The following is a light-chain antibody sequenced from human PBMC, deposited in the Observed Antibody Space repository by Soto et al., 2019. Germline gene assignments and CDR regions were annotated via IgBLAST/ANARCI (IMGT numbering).Light chain of an antibody. V-gene: IGKV3-20*01. CDR1: QSISSSY. CDR2: GAS. J-gene: IGKJ3*01. Sequence: ELVLTQSPGTLSLSPGKRATLSCRASQSISSSYLAWYQQRPGQAPRLLIYGASSRATGIPDRFSGSGSGTEFTLTISRLEPEDFAVYYCQQYGRSPFTFGPGTKVDIK. CDR3: QQYGRSPFT.